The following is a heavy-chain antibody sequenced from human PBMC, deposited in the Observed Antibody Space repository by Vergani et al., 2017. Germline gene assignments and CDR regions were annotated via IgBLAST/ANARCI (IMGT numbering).Heavy chain of an antibody. CDR3: ARDQTPDSSSWYFREDYFDY. Sequence: QVQLVQSGAEVKKPGSSVKVSCKASGGTFSSYAISWVRQAPGQGLEWMGGIIPIFGTANYAQKFQGRVTMTADESTSTAYMKLSSLRSEDTAVYYCARDQTPDSSSWYFREDYFDYWGQGTLVTVSS. D-gene: IGHD6-13*01. CDR2: IIPIFGTA. V-gene: IGHV1-69*01. CDR1: GGTFSSYA. J-gene: IGHJ4*02.